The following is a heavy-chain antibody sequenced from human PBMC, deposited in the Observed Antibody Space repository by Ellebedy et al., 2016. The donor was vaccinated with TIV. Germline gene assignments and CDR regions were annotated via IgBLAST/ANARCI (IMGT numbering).Heavy chain of an antibody. V-gene: IGHV1-24*01. CDR3: ATVDPGPDYYYYYGMDV. CDR2: FDPEDGET. J-gene: IGHJ6*02. CDR1: GYIFASYW. Sequence: GESLKISCQGSGYIFASYWIGWVRQMPGKGLEWMGGFDPEDGETIYAQKFQGRVTMTEDASTDTAYMELSSLRSEDTAVYYCATVDPGPDYYYYYGMDVWGQGTTVTVSS.